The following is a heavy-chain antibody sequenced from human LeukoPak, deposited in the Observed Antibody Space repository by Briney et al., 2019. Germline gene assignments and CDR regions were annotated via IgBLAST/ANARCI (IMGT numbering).Heavy chain of an antibody. D-gene: IGHD3-10*01. Sequence: PSETLSLTCTVSGGSISSYYWSWIRQPAGKGLEWIGRIYTSGSTNYNPSLKSRVTMSVDTSKNQFSLKLSSVTAADTAVYYCARDKAGLWFGELDYYCYMDVWGKGTTVTVSS. J-gene: IGHJ6*03. CDR1: GGSISSYY. V-gene: IGHV4-4*07. CDR2: IYTSGST. CDR3: ARDKAGLWFGELDYYCYMDV.